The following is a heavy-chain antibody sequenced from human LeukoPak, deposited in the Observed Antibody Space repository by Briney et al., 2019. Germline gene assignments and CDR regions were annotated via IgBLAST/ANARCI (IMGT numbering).Heavy chain of an antibody. D-gene: IGHD3-22*01. Sequence: SETLSLTCAVSGGSISSGGYSWGWIRQPPGKGLEWIGYIYYSGSTYYNPSLKSRVTISVDTSKNQFSLKLSSVTAADTAVYYCARGVVVTGVYYYYYYYMDVWGKGTTVTISS. CDR2: IYYSGST. V-gene: IGHV4-30-4*07. CDR3: ARGVVVTGVYYYYYYYMDV. J-gene: IGHJ6*03. CDR1: GGSISSGGYS.